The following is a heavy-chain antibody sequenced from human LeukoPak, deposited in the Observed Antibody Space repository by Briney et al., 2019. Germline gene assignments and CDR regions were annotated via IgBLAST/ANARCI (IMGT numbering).Heavy chain of an antibody. V-gene: IGHV4-34*01. CDR3: ARGGFYYDFWSGYYTSHGWFDP. CDR1: GGSFSGYY. CDR2: INHSGST. D-gene: IGHD3-3*01. J-gene: IGHJ5*02. Sequence: KPAETLSLTCAVYGGSFSGYYWSWIRQPPGKGLEWIGEINHSGSTNYNPSLKSRVTISVDTSKNQFSLKLSSVTAADTAVYYRARGGFYYDFWSGYYTSHGWFDPWGQGTLVTVSS.